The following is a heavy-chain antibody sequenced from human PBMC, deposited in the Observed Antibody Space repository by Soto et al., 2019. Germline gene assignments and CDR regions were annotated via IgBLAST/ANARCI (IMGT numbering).Heavy chain of an antibody. CDR2: IYYSGST. Sequence: QVQLQESGPGLVKPSETLSLTCTVSGGSISSYYWSWIRQPPGKGLEWIGYIYYSGSTNYNPSLKSRVTISVDTSKNQFSLKLSSVTAADTAVYYCARDRVTFALWGRGTLVTVSS. CDR3: ARDRVTFAL. J-gene: IGHJ2*01. V-gene: IGHV4-59*01. CDR1: GGSISSYY. D-gene: IGHD5-18*01.